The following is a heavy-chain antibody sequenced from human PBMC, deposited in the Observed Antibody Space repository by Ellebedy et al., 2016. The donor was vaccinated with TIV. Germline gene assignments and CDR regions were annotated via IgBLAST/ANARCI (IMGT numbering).Heavy chain of an antibody. CDR1: GFTLRSYD. J-gene: IGHJ4*02. D-gene: IGHD6-13*01. CDR3: ARFSQQTYDD. CDR2: IGTAGDT. V-gene: IGHV3-13*01. Sequence: GESLKISCAASGFTLRSYDMHWVRQATGKGLEWVSTIGTAGDTYYPGSVKGRFTISRENAKNSLYLQMNSLRAGDTAVYYCARFSQQTYDDWGQGTLVTVSS.